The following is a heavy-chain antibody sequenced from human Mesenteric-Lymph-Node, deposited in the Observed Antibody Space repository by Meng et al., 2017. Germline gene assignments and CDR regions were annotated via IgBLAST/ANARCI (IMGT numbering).Heavy chain of an antibody. D-gene: IGHD6-13*01. CDR2: FSGVAATT. V-gene: IGHV3-23*04. CDR1: RFTFSNFA. CDR3: AKGQQQESRFDS. J-gene: IGHJ4*01. Sequence: VRLVGVGGGLVKPGGPLRVSCAASRFTFSNFAMSWVRQAPGKGLEWVSAFSGVAATTFYAGSVKGRFTISRDNSRNTLYLQMNDLRVEDTAVYYCAKGQQQESRFDSWGQGTLVTVSS.